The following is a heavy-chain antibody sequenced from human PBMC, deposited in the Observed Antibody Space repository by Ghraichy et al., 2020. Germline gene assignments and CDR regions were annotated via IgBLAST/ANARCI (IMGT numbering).Heavy chain of an antibody. Sequence: SQTLSLTCAVHGGSFNGHYWTWIRQPPGKGLEWIGEMNHSGRTNYNPSLKSRVSVSVDTSKNQFSLTLSSVTAADTAVYYCASRPITGVTDKFYFDHWGQGSLVTVSS. CDR2: MNHSGRT. CDR1: GGSFNGHY. V-gene: IGHV4-34*01. D-gene: IGHD2-21*02. J-gene: IGHJ4*02. CDR3: ASRPITGVTDKFYFDH.